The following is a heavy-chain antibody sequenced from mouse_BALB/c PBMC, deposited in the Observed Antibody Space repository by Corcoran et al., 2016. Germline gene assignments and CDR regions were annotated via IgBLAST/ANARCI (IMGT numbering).Heavy chain of an antibody. CDR2: INPNNGGT. Sequence: EVLLQQSGPELVKPGASVKIPCKASGYTFTDYNMDWVKQSHGKSLEWIGDINPNNGGTIYNQKFKGKATLTVDKSSSTAYMELRSLTSEDTAVYYYARYYGYEDYFDDWGQGTSLTVSS. CDR1: GYTFTDYN. D-gene: IGHD1-2*01. J-gene: IGHJ2*03. CDR3: ARYYGYEDYFDD. V-gene: IGHV1-18*01.